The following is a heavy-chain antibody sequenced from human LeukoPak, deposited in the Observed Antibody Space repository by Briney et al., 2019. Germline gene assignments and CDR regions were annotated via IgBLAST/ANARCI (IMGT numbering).Heavy chain of an antibody. D-gene: IGHD3-16*01. V-gene: IGHV3-7*05. J-gene: IGHJ4*02. CDR1: GFTLSNYW. CDR2: IKEDGSEK. Sequence: GGSLRLSCVASGFTLSNYWMSWVRQAPGKGLEWLANIKEDGSEKYYVDSVKGRFTISRDNAKNSLYLQVNSLRAEDTAVYYCAIAGVWGQNPPDYWGQGTLVTVSS. CDR3: AIAGVWGQNPPDY.